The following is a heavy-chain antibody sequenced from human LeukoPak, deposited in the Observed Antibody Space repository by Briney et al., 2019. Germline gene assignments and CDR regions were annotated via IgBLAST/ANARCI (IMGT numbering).Heavy chain of an antibody. CDR3: AKGHSDYGTGFDY. D-gene: IGHD4-17*01. CDR2: MKHDGIEK. J-gene: IGHJ4*02. V-gene: IGHV3-7*05. Sequence: PGGSLRLSCVASGFSFGSYWMAWVRQAPGKGLEWVANMKHDGIEKYHVDSVKGRFTISRDNTKNSLYLHMSSLRVEDTAVYYCAKGHSDYGTGFDYWGQGTLVTVSS. CDR1: GFSFGSYW.